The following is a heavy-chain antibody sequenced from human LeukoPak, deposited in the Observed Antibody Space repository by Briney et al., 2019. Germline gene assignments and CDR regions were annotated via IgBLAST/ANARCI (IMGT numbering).Heavy chain of an antibody. Sequence: GGSLRLSCAASGFTFSSHSMNWVRQAPGKGLEWVSYISSGSSTIYYADSVKGRFTISRDNADNSLYLQMNSLRAEDTAVYYCARDQPFAVTSLYYFDYWGQGTLVTVSS. CDR1: GFTFSSHS. V-gene: IGHV3-48*01. CDR3: ARDQPFAVTSLYYFDY. D-gene: IGHD4-17*01. CDR2: ISSGSSTI. J-gene: IGHJ4*02.